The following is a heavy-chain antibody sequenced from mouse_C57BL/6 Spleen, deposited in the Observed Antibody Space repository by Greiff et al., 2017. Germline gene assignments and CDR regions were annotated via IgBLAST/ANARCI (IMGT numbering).Heavy chain of an antibody. CDR3: AREEILYAMDY. V-gene: IGHV1-52*01. Sequence: QVQLQQPGAELVRPGSSVKLSCKASGYTFTSYWMHWVKQRPIQGLEWIGNIDPSDSETHYTQKIKDKATLTVDKSASTAYMQLSSLTSEDSAVYYCAREEILYAMDYWGQGTSVTVSS. CDR1: GYTFTSYW. CDR2: IDPSDSET. J-gene: IGHJ4*01.